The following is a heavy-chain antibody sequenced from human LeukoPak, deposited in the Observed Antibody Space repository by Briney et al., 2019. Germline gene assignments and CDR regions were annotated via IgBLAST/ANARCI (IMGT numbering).Heavy chain of an antibody. V-gene: IGHV4-34*01. Sequence: SETLSLTCAVHGGSFSGYYWSWIRQPPGKGLEWIGEINHSGSTNYNPSLKSRVTISVDTSKNQFSLKLSSVTAADTAVYYCARYRYCSSTSCYRGASMWFDPWGQGTLVTVSS. J-gene: IGHJ5*02. D-gene: IGHD2-2*01. CDR2: INHSGST. CDR1: GGSFSGYY. CDR3: ARYRYCSSTSCYRGASMWFDP.